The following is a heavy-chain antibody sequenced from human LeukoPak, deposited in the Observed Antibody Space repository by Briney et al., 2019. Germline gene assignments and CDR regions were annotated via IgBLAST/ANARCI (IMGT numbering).Heavy chain of an antibody. V-gene: IGHV3-23*01. CDR3: AKDGHSSSWYSRGWFDP. D-gene: IGHD6-13*01. J-gene: IGHJ5*02. CDR1: GFTFSSYA. Sequence: RGSLRLSRAPSGFTFSSYAMSRVRQAPGKGLEWVSAISGSGGSTYYADSVKGRFPISRDNSKNTLYLQMNSLRAEDTAVYYCAKDGHSSSWYSRGWFDPWGQGTLVTVSS. CDR2: ISGSGGST.